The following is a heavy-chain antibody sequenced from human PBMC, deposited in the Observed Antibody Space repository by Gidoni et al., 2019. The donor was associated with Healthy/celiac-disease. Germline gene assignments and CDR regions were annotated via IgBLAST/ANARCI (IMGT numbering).Heavy chain of an antibody. CDR3: ARVGQYCSSTSCYHFSDY. V-gene: IGHV3-33*01. Sequence: QVQLVESGGGVVQPGRSLRLSCAASGFTFRSYGMHWVRQAPGKGLEWVAVIWYDGSNKYYADSVKGRFTISRDNSKNTLYLQMNSLRAEDTAVYYCARVGQYCSSTSCYHFSDYWGQGTLVTVSS. J-gene: IGHJ4*02. CDR2: IWYDGSNK. CDR1: GFTFRSYG. D-gene: IGHD2-2*01.